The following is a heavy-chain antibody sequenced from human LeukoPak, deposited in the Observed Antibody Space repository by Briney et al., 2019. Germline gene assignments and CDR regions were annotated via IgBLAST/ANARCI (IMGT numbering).Heavy chain of an antibody. D-gene: IGHD6-19*01. Sequence: SGGSLRLSCAASGFTFSSSWMHWVCQAPEKGLEWVADIKCDGSEKYYADSVKGRFTISRDNAKNSLYLQMNSLRAEDTALYYCARLGGSGWYRSDFDYWGQGTLVTVSS. CDR3: ARLGGSGWYRSDFDY. J-gene: IGHJ4*02. CDR1: GFTFSSSW. V-gene: IGHV3-52*01. CDR2: IKCDGSEK.